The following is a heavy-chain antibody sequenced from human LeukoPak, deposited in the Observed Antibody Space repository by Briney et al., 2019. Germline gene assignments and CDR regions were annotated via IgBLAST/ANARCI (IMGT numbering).Heavy chain of an antibody. Sequence: SETLSLTCTVSGGSISSDYWSWIRQPPGKGLEWIGYIYYSGSTNYNPPLKSRVTISIDTSKNHFSLKLSSVTAADTAVYYCARQRTGAHILDYWGQGTLVTVSS. CDR3: ARQRTGAHILDY. D-gene: IGHD3/OR15-3a*01. CDR1: GGSISSDY. CDR2: IYYSGST. V-gene: IGHV4-59*08. J-gene: IGHJ4*02.